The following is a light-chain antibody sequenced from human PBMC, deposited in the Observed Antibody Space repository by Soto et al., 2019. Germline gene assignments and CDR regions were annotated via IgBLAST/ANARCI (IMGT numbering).Light chain of an antibody. CDR1: QSVFNNN. J-gene: IGKJ1*01. Sequence: EIVLTQSPGTLSLSPGERATLSCRASQSVFNNNLAWYQQKPGQAPRLLMFGASSRATGIPDRFSGSGSGTDFTLTISSLQPDDLATYYCQQYNLFWTFGQGTKVEIK. CDR2: GAS. CDR3: QQYNLFWT. V-gene: IGKV3-20*01.